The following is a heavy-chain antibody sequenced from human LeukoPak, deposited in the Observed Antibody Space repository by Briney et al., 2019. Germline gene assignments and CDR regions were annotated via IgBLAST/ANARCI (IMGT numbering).Heavy chain of an antibody. CDR1: GYTLTSYG. Sequence: ASVKVSCKASGYTLTSYGISWVRQAPGQGLEWMGWISAYNGNTNYAQKLQGRVTMTTDTSTRTAYMELRSLRSDDTAVYYCASGDEAGYSSGWYAYWGQGTLVTVSS. D-gene: IGHD6-19*01. V-gene: IGHV1-18*01. CDR3: ASGDEAGYSSGWYAY. CDR2: ISAYNGNT. J-gene: IGHJ4*02.